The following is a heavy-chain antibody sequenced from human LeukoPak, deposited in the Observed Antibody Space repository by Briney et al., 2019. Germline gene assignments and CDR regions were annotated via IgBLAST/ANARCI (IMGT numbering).Heavy chain of an antibody. CDR2: ISPSGST. Sequence: SETLSLTCAVYGGSFSDYYWSWIRQPPGKGLEWIGEISPSGSTNYSPSLKSRVTMSVDTSKNQFSLKLSSVTAADTAVYFCARVGYSHFKNHWARTGPWAYPTKYHYHMDVWDKGTTVTVSS. J-gene: IGHJ6*03. V-gene: IGHV4-34*01. CDR3: ARVGYSHFKNHWARTGPWAYPTKYHYHMDV. CDR1: GGSFSDYY. D-gene: IGHD5-18*01.